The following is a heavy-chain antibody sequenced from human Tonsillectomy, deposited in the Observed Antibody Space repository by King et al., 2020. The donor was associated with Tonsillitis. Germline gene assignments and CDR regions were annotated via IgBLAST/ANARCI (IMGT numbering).Heavy chain of an antibody. CDR3: AKRPAAYWYFDY. CDR2: ISGSGGNT. V-gene: IGHV3-23*04. D-gene: IGHD2-2*01. CDR1: GFTFSTYA. J-gene: IGHJ2*01. Sequence: VQLVESGGGLVQPGGSLRLSCAASGFTFSTYAMNWVRQAPGKGLEWVSTISGSGGNTYYADSVKGRFTISRDNSKNTLYLQMNSLRAEDTAVYYCAKRPAAYWYFDYWGRGTLVTVSS.